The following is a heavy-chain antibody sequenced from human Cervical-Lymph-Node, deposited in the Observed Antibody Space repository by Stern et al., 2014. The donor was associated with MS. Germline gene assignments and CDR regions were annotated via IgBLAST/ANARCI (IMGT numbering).Heavy chain of an antibody. D-gene: IGHD6-13*01. V-gene: IGHV4-4*02. Sequence: VQLLESGPGLVKPSGTLSLTCAVSGGSISSNNWWSWVRQPPGKGLEWIGEIHPSGSTHYSPSLKSRVTISVDESKNQFSLKVSSVTAADTAVYYCAESKGAAALDFWGQGYLVTVSS. CDR3: AESKGAAALDF. CDR2: IHPSGST. CDR1: GGSISSNNW. J-gene: IGHJ4*02.